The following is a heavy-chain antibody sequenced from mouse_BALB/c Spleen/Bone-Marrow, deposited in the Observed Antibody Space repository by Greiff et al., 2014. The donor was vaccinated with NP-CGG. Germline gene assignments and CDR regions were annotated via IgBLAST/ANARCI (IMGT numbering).Heavy chain of an antibody. CDR1: GFKIKGTY. CDR3: ARYRLGTYLDY. V-gene: IGHV14-3*02. J-gene: IGHJ2*01. CDR2: IDPANGDT. D-gene: IGHD2-14*01. Sequence: VQLQQSGAELVKPGASVKLSCTASGFKIKGTYMHWVRQRPEQGLEWIGRIDPANGDTRYDPKFQGKATITADTSSSTAYLQLSSLTSEDTAVYCCARYRLGTYLDYWGQGTTLTVSS.